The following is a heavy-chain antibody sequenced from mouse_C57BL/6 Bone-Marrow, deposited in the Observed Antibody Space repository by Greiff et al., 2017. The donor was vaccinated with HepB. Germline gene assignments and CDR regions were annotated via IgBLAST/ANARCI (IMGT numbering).Heavy chain of an antibody. Sequence: QVQLKQSGAELVRPGTSVKVSCKASGYAFTNYLLEWVKQRPGQGLEWIGVINPGSGGTNYNEKFKGKATLTADKSSSTAYMQLSSLTSEDSAVYFCAGSLFAYWGQGTLVTVSA. CDR2: INPGSGGT. D-gene: IGHD3-1*01. CDR3: AGSLFAY. CDR1: GYAFTNYL. J-gene: IGHJ3*01. V-gene: IGHV1-54*01.